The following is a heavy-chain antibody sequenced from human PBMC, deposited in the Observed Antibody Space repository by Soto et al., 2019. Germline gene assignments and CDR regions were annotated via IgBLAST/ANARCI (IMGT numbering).Heavy chain of an antibody. V-gene: IGHV2-26*01. Sequence: QVTLKESGPVLVKPTETLTLRCTVSGLSITDSEMGVSWIRQPPGQPLEWLAPIDSSGEKSYRTFLKSRRAISKDTSKSQIVLTMTNMDPADTATYYCARRHLAVAVSPWFDPWGQGIPVTVSS. CDR3: ARRHLAVAVSPWFDP. CDR1: GLSITDSEMG. CDR2: IDSSGEK. J-gene: IGHJ5*02. D-gene: IGHD6-19*01.